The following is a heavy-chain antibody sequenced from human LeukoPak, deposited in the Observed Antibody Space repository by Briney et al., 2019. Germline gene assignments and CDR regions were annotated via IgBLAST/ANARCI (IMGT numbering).Heavy chain of an antibody. CDR2: INHSGST. D-gene: IGHD6-19*01. CDR3: ARGQAGYSSGWSYYGIDV. V-gene: IGHV4-34*01. Sequence: SETLSLTCAVYGGSFSGYYWSWIRQPPGKGLEWIGEINHSGSTNYNPSLKSRVTISVDTSKNQFSLKLSSVTAADTAVYYCARGQAGYSSGWSYYGIDVWGQGTTVTVSS. J-gene: IGHJ6*02. CDR1: GGSFSGYY.